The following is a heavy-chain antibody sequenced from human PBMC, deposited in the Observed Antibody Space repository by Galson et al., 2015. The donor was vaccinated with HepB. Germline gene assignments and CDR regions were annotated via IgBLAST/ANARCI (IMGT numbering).Heavy chain of an antibody. J-gene: IGHJ4*02. CDR2: INAGNGNT. CDR1: GYTFTSYG. Sequence: SVKVSCKASGYTFTSYGMHWVRQAPGQRLEWMGWINAGNGNTKYSQKFQGRVTITRDTSASTAYMELSSLRSEDTAIYYCARDRYDFWSGYPYWGQGTLVTVSS. D-gene: IGHD3-3*01. CDR3: ARDRYDFWSGYPY. V-gene: IGHV1-3*01.